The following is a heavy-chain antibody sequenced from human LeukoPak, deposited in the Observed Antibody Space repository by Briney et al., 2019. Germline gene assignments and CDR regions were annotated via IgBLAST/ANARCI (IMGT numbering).Heavy chain of an antibody. CDR1: GGSISNYY. D-gene: IGHD3-22*01. CDR2: IYYNGNT. V-gene: IGHV4-59*01. J-gene: IGHJ3*02. CDR3: ARERRYYDSSGYPDAFDI. Sequence: PSETLSLTCTVSGGSISNYYWSWIRQPPGKGLENIGFIYYNGNTNYNPSLKSRVTISVDTSKNQFSLKLSSVTAADTAVYYCARERRYYDSSGYPDAFDIWGQGTMVTVSS.